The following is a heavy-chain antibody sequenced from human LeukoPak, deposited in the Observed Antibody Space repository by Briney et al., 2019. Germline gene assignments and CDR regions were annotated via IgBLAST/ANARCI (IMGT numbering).Heavy chain of an antibody. V-gene: IGHV4-31*03. CDR1: GGSISSGGYY. Sequence: SETLSLTCTVSGGSISSGGYYWSWIRQHPGKGLEWIGYIYYSGSTYYNPSLKSRVTISVDTSKNQFSLKLSSVTVADTAVYYCASTIFGVVPLYGFDYWGQGTLVTVSS. D-gene: IGHD3-3*01. CDR2: IYYSGST. CDR3: ASTIFGVVPLYGFDY. J-gene: IGHJ4*02.